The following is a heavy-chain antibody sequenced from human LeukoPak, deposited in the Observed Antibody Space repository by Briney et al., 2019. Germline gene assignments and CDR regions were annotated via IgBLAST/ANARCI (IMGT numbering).Heavy chain of an antibody. Sequence: PGGSLRLSCAAPGFTFSSYAMHWVRQAPGKGLEGGAVISYDGSNKYYADSVKRRFTISRDNSKSALYLQMNSRRAEATAVYYCARAHNWKYGSFDFWGQGTLVTVSS. J-gene: IGHJ4*02. D-gene: IGHD1-7*01. CDR1: GFTFSSYA. V-gene: IGHV3-30*04. CDR3: ARAHNWKYGSFDF. CDR2: ISYDGSNK.